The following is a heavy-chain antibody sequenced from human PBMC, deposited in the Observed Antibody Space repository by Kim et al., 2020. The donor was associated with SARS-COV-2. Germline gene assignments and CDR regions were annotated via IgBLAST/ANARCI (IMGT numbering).Heavy chain of an antibody. CDR1: GFTFSSYE. J-gene: IGHJ4*02. Sequence: GGSLRLSCAASGFTFSSYEMNWVRQAPGKGLEWVSYISSSGSTIYYADSVKGRFTISRDNAKNSLYLQMNSLRAEDTAVYYCARANWKLRGPFDYWGQGTLVTVSS. D-gene: IGHD1-1*01. CDR3: ARANWKLRGPFDY. CDR2: ISSSGSTI. V-gene: IGHV3-48*03.